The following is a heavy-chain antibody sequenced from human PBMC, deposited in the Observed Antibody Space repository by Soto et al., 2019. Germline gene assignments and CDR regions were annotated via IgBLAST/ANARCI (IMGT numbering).Heavy chain of an antibody. J-gene: IGHJ4*02. CDR2: ISGSGGST. CDR1: GFTFSSYA. D-gene: IGHD5-18*01. V-gene: IGHV3-23*01. CDR3: AKDASVKTTTAMVCDY. Sequence: GGSLRLSCAASGFTFSSYAMSWIRQAPGKGLEWVSAISGSGGSTYYADSVKGRFTISRDNSKNTLYLQMNSLRAEDTAVYYCAKDASVKTTTAMVCDYWGQGXLVTVSS.